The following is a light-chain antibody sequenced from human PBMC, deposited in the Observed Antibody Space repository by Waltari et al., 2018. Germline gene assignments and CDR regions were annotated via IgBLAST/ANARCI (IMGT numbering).Light chain of an antibody. Sequence: CRASQSISKLLAWYQQKPGKAPKLLIYKASTLESGVPSRFSGSGSGTEFTLTISSLQPEDFATYYCQQYNSDSLLSFGGGTKVEIK. CDR3: QQYNSDSLLS. CDR1: QSISKL. V-gene: IGKV1-5*03. CDR2: KAS. J-gene: IGKJ4*01.